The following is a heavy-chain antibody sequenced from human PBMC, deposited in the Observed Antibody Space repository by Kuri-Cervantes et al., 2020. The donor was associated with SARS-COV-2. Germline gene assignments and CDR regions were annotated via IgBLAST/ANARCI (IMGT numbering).Heavy chain of an antibody. D-gene: IGHD5-18*01. J-gene: IGHJ6*02. Sequence: SETLSLTCTVSGGSISSSSYYWGWIRQHPGKGLEWIGYIYYSGSTYYNPSLKSRVTISVDTSKNQFSLKLSSVTAADTAVYYCARVFNGYSHGYDYYYYGMDVWGQGTTVTVSS. CDR1: GGSISSSSYY. V-gene: IGHV4-31*03. CDR3: ARVFNGYSHGYDYYYYGMDV. CDR2: IYYSGST.